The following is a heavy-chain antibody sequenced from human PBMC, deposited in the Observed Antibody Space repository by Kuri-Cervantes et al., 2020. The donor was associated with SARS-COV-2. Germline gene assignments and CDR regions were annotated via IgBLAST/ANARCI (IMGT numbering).Heavy chain of an antibody. Sequence: SETLSLTCTVSGCSVSSGSYYWSWIRQPPGKGLEWIGYIYYSGSTNYNPSLKSRVTISVDTSKNQFSLKLSSVTAAYTAVYYCARDHYDSSGYAFDIWGQGTMVTVSS. V-gene: IGHV4-61*01. CDR3: ARDHYDSSGYAFDI. CDR1: GCSVSSGSYY. D-gene: IGHD3-22*01. J-gene: IGHJ3*02. CDR2: IYYSGST.